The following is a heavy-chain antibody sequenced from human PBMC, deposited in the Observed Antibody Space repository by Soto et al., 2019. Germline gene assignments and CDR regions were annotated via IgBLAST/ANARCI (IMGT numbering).Heavy chain of an antibody. J-gene: IGHJ4*01. CDR3: ARGPNWIDY. D-gene: IGHD1-1*01. CDR1: GGTFSSYA. V-gene: IGHV1-69*13. Sequence: SVKVSCKASGGTFSSYAITWVRQAPGQGLEWMGGLIPMVGTATYAQKFQGRVTITADESTGAAYMELNSLRSEETAVYYCARGPNWIDYWGHGTLVTVSS. CDR2: LIPMVGTA.